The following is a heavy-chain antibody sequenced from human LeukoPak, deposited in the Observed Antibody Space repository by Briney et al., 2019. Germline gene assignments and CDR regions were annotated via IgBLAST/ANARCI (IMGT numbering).Heavy chain of an antibody. CDR1: GFTFTSSA. CDR3: AARVLRFLSGDAFDI. D-gene: IGHD3-3*01. Sequence: SVKVSCKASGFTFTSSAMQWVRQARGQRLEWIGWIVVGSGNTNYAQEFQERVTITRDMSTSTAYMELSSLRSEDTAVYYCAARVLRFLSGDAFDIWGQGTMVTVSS. CDR2: IVVGSGNT. J-gene: IGHJ3*02. V-gene: IGHV1-58*02.